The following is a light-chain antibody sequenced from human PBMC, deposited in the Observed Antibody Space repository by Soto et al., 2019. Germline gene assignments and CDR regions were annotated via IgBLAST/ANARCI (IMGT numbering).Light chain of an antibody. CDR1: QSISSW. CDR2: DAS. V-gene: IGKV1-5*01. Sequence: IQMTQSPSTLSASVGDTVTITCRSSQSISSWLAWYQQKPGKAPKLLIYDASSLESGVPSRFSGSGPGTEFTLTISSLQPDDFATYYCQQYNSYPWTFGQGTKVDIK. CDR3: QQYNSYPWT. J-gene: IGKJ1*01.